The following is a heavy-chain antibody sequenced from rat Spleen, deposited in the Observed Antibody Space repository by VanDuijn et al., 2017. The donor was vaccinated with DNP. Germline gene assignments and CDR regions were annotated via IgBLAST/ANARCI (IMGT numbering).Heavy chain of an antibody. J-gene: IGHJ3*01. CDR2: INYSGNT. D-gene: IGHD1-11*01. CDR3: ARYTGYTYNWFAY. Sequence: VQLKESGPGLVQPSQTLSLTCSVTGHSITSNYWAWIRKFPGNKMEWMGYINYSGNTGYNPSLKSRISITRDTSKNQFFLQLNTVTTEDTATYYCARYTGYTYNWFAYWRQGTLVTVSS. V-gene: IGHV3-1*01. CDR1: GHSITSNY.